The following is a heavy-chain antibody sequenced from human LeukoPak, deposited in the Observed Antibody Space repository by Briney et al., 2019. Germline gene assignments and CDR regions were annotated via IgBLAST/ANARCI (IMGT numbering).Heavy chain of an antibody. J-gene: IGHJ4*02. Sequence: GRYLRLSCVSSVFAFRGYNMNWVPGAPRKGLEAGTVIYSGGGTFYADSVKDRFTLTRDNSKITLYFQMHNLRTEDTAAYYCATDGRDCRGDTCYSVYWGEGALVIV. CDR1: VFAFRGYN. CDR3: ATDGRDCRGDTCYSVY. CDR2: IYSGGGT. D-gene: IGHD2-21*01. V-gene: IGHV3-53*01.